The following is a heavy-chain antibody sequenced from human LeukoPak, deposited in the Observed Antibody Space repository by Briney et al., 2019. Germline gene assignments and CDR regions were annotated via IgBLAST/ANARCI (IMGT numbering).Heavy chain of an antibody. V-gene: IGHV3-9*01. D-gene: IGHD2-2*01. Sequence: GRSLRLSCAVSGFIFYDYAMHWVRQAPGRGLEWVSGISWSSGSIGYADSVKGRFTISRDNAKNSLYLQMNSLRAEDTAVYYCARDAGYCSSTSCYDWFDPWGQGTLVTVSS. CDR3: ARDAGYCSSTSCYDWFDP. CDR1: GFIFYDYA. J-gene: IGHJ5*02. CDR2: ISWSSGSI.